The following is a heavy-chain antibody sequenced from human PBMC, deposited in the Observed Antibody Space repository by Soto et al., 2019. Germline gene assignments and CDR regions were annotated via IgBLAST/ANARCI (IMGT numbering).Heavy chain of an antibody. D-gene: IGHD3-3*01. V-gene: IGHV4-34*01. CDR1: GGSFSGYY. J-gene: IGHJ5*02. CDR2: INHSGST. Sequence: SETLSLTCAVYGGSFSGYYWSWIRQPPGKGLEWIGEINHSGSTNYNPSLKSRVTISVDTSKNQFSLKLSSVTAADTAVYYCARRRSTWSGYRFDPWGQGTLVTVSS. CDR3: ARRRSTWSGYRFDP.